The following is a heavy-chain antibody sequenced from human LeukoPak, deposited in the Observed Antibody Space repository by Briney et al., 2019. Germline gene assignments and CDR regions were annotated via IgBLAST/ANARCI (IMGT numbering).Heavy chain of an antibody. D-gene: IGHD6-13*01. CDR1: GFTFSSYS. CDR3: ARDRGEYSSSWSPDY. CDR2: ISSSSSTI. J-gene: IGHJ4*02. V-gene: IGHV3-48*04. Sequence: GGSLRLSCAASGFTFSSYSMNWVRQAPGKGLEWVSYISSSSSTIYYADSVKGRFTISRDNAKNSLYLQMNSLRAEDTAVYYCARDRGEYSSSWSPDYWGQGTLVTVSS.